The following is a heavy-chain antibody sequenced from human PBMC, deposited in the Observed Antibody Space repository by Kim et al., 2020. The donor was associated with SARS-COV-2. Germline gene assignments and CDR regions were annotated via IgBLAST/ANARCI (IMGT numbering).Heavy chain of an antibody. J-gene: IGHJ4*02. CDR3: AKSLAMYGSGSYYVDY. D-gene: IGHD3-10*01. CDR1: GFTFSSYG. CDR2: ISYDGSNK. V-gene: IGHV3-30*18. Sequence: GGSLRLSCAASGFTFSSYGMHWVRQAPGKGLEWVAVISYDGSNKYYADSVKGRFTISRDNSKNTLYLQMNSLRAEDTAVYYCAKSLAMYGSGSYYVDYWGQGTLVTVSS.